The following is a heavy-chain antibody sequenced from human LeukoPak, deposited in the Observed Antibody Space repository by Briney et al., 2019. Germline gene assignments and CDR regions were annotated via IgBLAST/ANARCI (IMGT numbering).Heavy chain of an antibody. V-gene: IGHV3-7*01. CDR3: ARLDGFNY. Sequence: GGSLRLSCAASGFTFGTYWMTWVRQAPGKGLEWVANIKRDGSEKYYADSVKGRFTISRDNAKNSLFLQMNSLRVEDTAVYYCARLDGFNYWGPGTLVTVSS. J-gene: IGHJ4*02. CDR2: IKRDGSEK. CDR1: GFTFGTYW. D-gene: IGHD5-24*01.